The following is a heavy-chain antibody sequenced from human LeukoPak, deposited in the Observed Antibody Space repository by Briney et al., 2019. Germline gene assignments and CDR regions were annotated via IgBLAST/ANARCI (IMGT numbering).Heavy chain of an antibody. Sequence: SETLSLTCTVSGGSISSYYWSWIRQPPGKGLEWIGYIYYSGSTNYNPSLKSRVTISVDTSKNQFSLRLSSVTAADTAVYSCARHKDAAMVTTFDFWGQGTLVTVSS. CDR1: GGSISSYY. V-gene: IGHV4-59*08. J-gene: IGHJ4*02. CDR2: IYYSGST. D-gene: IGHD5-18*01. CDR3: ARHKDAAMVTTFDF.